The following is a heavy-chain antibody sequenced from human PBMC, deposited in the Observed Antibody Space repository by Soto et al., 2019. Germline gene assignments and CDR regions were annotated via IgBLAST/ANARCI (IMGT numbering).Heavy chain of an antibody. CDR2: IYYSGST. CDR3: ARTLGEMTIDY. V-gene: IGHV4-59*01. J-gene: IGHJ4*02. Sequence: PSETLSLTCAVYGGSFSGYYWSWIRQPPGKGLEWIGYIYYSGSTNYNPSLKSRVTISVDTSKNQFSLKLSSVTAADTAVYYCARTLGEMTIDYWGQGTLVTVSS. CDR1: GGSFSGYY. D-gene: IGHD4-17*01.